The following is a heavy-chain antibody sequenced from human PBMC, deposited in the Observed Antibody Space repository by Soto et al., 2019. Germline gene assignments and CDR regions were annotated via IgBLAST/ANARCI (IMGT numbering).Heavy chain of an antibody. CDR2: IYYSGST. CDR1: GGSISSSSYY. V-gene: IGHV4-39*02. Sequence: PSETLSLTCTVSGGSISSSSYYWGWIRQPPGKGLEWIGSIYYSGSTYYNPSLKSRVTISVDTSKNHFSLKLSSVTAADTAVYYCARHNYDFWSGYSGPYYFDYWGQGTLVTVSS. J-gene: IGHJ4*02. CDR3: ARHNYDFWSGYSGPYYFDY. D-gene: IGHD3-3*01.